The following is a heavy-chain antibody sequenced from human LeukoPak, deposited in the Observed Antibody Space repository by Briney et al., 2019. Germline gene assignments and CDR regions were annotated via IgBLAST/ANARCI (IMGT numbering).Heavy chain of an antibody. J-gene: IGHJ3*02. Sequence: SETLSLTCTVSGGSISSSSYYWGWIRQPPGKGLEWIGSIHYSGSTYYNPSLKSRVTISVDTSKNQFSLKLSSVTAADTAVYYCARGLHVISGYSDAFDIWGQGTMVTVSS. CDR3: ARGLHVISGYSDAFDI. V-gene: IGHV4-39*07. CDR1: GGSISSSSYY. D-gene: IGHD3-22*01. CDR2: IHYSGST.